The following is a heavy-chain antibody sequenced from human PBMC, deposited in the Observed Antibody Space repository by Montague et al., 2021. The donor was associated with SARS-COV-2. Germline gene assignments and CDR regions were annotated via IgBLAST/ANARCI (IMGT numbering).Heavy chain of an antibody. Sequence: SLRLSCAASGFTFSSYSLNWGRQAPGKGLEWVSSISSSSSYLYYSYSXXGRFTISRDNAKNSLYLQMNSLRAEDTAVYYCASELHPNYYYGMDVWGQGTTVTVSS. CDR1: GFTFSSYS. J-gene: IGHJ6*02. CDR2: ISSSSSYL. D-gene: IGHD4-11*01. V-gene: IGHV3-21*01. CDR3: ASELHPNYYYGMDV.